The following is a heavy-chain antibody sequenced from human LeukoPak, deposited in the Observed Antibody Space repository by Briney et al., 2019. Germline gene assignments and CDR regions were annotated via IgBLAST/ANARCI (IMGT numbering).Heavy chain of an antibody. CDR3: ARVEVSSLRGDAFDI. J-gene: IGHJ3*02. Sequence: SETLSLTCTVSGGSISTSSYYWGWVRQPPGKGLEWIGNIFYSGSTYYSPSLKSRVTISLDTSKNQFSLKLSSVTAADTAVYYCARVEVSSLRGDAFDIWGQGTMVTVSS. V-gene: IGHV4-39*07. D-gene: IGHD3-10*01. CDR2: IFYSGST. CDR1: GGSISTSSYY.